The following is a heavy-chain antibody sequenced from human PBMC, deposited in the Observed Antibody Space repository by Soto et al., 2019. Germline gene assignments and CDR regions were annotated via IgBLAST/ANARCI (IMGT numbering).Heavy chain of an antibody. J-gene: IGHJ5*02. Sequence: ASVKVSCKASGYTFTSYYMHWVRQAPGQRLEWMGIINPSGGSTSYAQKFQGRVTMTRDTSTSTVYMELSSLRSEDTAVYYCARGGMGYCSSTSCPAADWFDPWGQGTLVTVSS. CDR2: INPSGGST. V-gene: IGHV1-46*01. CDR3: ARGGMGYCSSTSCPAADWFDP. D-gene: IGHD2-2*01. CDR1: GYTFTSYY.